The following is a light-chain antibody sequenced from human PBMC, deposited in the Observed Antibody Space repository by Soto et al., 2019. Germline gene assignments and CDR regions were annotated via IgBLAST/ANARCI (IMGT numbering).Light chain of an antibody. J-gene: IGKJ4*01. V-gene: IGKV3-20*01. CDR2: GAS. CDR1: QTINNN. CDR3: QQYGSSPALT. Sequence: VMTQAPATLSVSPGERATLSCRASQTINNNVAWYQLKDGQVPRLVIYGASTRATGIPDRFSASGSGSDFTLTISRLEPDDFAVYYCQQYGSSPALTFGGGTKVDIK.